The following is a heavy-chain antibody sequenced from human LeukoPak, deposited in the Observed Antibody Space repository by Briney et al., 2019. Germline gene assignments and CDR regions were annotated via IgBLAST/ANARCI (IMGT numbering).Heavy chain of an antibody. Sequence: SETLSLTCTVSGGSISSSSYYWGWIRQPPGKGLEWIGYIYHSGSTYYNPSLKSRVTISVDRSKNQFSLKLSSVTAADTAVYYCARDRYSSSWYYFDYWGQGTLVTVSS. J-gene: IGHJ4*02. D-gene: IGHD6-13*01. CDR2: IYHSGST. CDR1: GGSISSSSYY. CDR3: ARDRYSSSWYYFDY. V-gene: IGHV4-39*07.